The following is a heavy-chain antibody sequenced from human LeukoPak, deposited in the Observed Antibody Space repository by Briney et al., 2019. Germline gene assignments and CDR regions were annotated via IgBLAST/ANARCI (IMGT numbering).Heavy chain of an antibody. J-gene: IGHJ4*02. D-gene: IGHD5-12*01. CDR2: IYSGGST. CDR1: GFTVSSNY. CDR3: TRGHSAYDPFDY. Sequence: PGGSLRLSCAASGFTVSSNYMSWVRQAPGKGLEWVSVIYSGGSTYYADSVKGRFTISRDNSKNTLYLQMNSLRAEDTAVYYCTRGHSAYDPFDYWGQGTLVTVSS. V-gene: IGHV3-53*01.